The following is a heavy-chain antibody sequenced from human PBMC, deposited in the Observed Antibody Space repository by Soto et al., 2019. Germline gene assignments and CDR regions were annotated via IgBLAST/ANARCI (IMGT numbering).Heavy chain of an antibody. V-gene: IGHV3-53*04. CDR3: ARDGGSDSTYYFDY. D-gene: IGHD3-22*01. J-gene: IGHJ4*02. CDR1: GFTVSSNY. CDR2: IYSGGST. Sequence: EVQLVESGGGLVQPGGSLRLSCAASGFTVSSNYMSWVRQAPGKGLEWVSVIYSGGSTYYADSVKGRFTISRHNSKNTLYLQMNSLRAEDTAVYYCARDGGSDSTYYFDYWGQGTLVTVSS.